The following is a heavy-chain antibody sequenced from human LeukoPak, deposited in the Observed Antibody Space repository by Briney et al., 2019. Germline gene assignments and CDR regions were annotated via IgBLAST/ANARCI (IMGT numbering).Heavy chain of an antibody. CDR2: IYHSGST. CDR3: ARKISGGIFDY. CDR1: GGSISSGGYS. J-gene: IGHJ4*02. V-gene: IGHV4-30-2*01. Sequence: PSETLSLTCAVSGGSISSGGYSWSWIRQPPGKGLEWIGYIYHSGSTYYNPSLKSRVTISVDRSKNQFSLKLSSVTAADTAVYYCARKISGGIFDYWGQGTLVTVSS. D-gene: IGHD1-26*01.